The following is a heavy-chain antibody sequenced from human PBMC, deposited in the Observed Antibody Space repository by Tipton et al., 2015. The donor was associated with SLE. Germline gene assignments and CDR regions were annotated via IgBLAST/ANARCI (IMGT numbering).Heavy chain of an antibody. CDR1: GFTVSSNY. CDR2: IYSGGST. D-gene: IGHD6-6*01. V-gene: IGHV3-53*01. Sequence: GSLRLSCAASGFTVSSNYMSWVRQAPGKGLEWVSVIYSGGSTYYADSVKGRFTISRDNSKNTLYLQMNSLRAEDTAVYYCASEGTAEYSSSSFSYWGQGTLVTVSS. J-gene: IGHJ4*02. CDR3: ASEGTAEYSSSSFSY.